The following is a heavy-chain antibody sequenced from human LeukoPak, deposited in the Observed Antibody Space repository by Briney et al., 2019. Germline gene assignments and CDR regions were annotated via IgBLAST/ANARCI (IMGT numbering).Heavy chain of an antibody. Sequence: TFXXXAISWVRQAPGQGLEWMGGIIPIFCTANYAQKFQGRVTITADESTSTAYMELSSLRSEDTAVYYCARLHTIAAHNWFDPWGQGTLVTVSS. V-gene: IGHV1-69*01. CDR3: ARLHTIAAHNWFDP. CDR1: TFXXXA. CDR2: IIPIFCTA. J-gene: IGHJ5*02. D-gene: IGHD6-6*01.